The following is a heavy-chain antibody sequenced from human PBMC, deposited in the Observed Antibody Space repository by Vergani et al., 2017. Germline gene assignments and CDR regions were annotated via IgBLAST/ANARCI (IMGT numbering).Heavy chain of an antibody. Sequence: QVQLVESGGGLVKSGGSLRLSCAASGFTFSDYYMSWIRQAPGKGLEWVSYISSSSSYTNYADSVKGRFTISRDNAKNSLYLQMNSLRAEDTAVYYCAREEYSSSWSVNAFDIWGQGTMVTVSS. D-gene: IGHD6-13*01. CDR3: AREEYSSSWSVNAFDI. CDR1: GFTFSDYY. V-gene: IGHV3-11*06. J-gene: IGHJ3*02. CDR2: ISSSSSYT.